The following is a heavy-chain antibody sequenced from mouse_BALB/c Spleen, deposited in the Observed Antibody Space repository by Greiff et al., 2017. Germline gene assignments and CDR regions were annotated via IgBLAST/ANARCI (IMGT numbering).Heavy chain of an antibody. CDR2: IWGDGST. J-gene: IGHJ3*01. CDR1: GFSLTGYG. V-gene: IGHV2-6-7*01. D-gene: IGHD1-1*01. Sequence: VQRVESGPGLVAPSQSLSITCTVSGFSLTGYGVNWVSQPPGKGLEWMGMIWGDGSTDYNSALKARLNISKDNSKNQVFLKMNSLQTDDTARYYCARDILLLPFAYWGQGTLVTVSA. CDR3: ARDILLLPFAY.